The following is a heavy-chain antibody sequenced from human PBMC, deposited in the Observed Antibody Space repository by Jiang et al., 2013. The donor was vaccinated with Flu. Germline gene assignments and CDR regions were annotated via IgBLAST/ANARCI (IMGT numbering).Heavy chain of an antibody. V-gene: IGHV6-1*01. D-gene: IGHD6-13*01. CDR2: TYYRSKWYN. CDR3: ACGSSWLGARDWFDP. CDR1: GDTVSSSSAT. Sequence: QTLSLTCAITGDTVSSSSATWTWIRQSPSRGLEWLGRTYYRSKWYNDYAVSVKSRITINPDTSKNQFSLQLNSVTPEDTAVYYCACGSSWLGARDWFDPWGQGTLVTVSS. J-gene: IGHJ5*02.